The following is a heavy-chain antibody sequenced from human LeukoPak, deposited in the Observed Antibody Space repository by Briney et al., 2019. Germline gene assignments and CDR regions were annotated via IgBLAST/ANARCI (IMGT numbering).Heavy chain of an antibody. J-gene: IGHJ4*02. CDR2: IYYSGNT. D-gene: IGHD3-22*01. Sequence: SETLSLTCTVSGGSISSSSYYWGWIRQPPGKGLEWIGSIYYSGNTYYSPSLKSRVTISVDTSKNQFSLKLSSVTAADTAVYYCARYYDSSGSDYWGQGTLVNVS. CDR3: ARYYDSSGSDY. V-gene: IGHV4-39*01. CDR1: GGSISSSSYY.